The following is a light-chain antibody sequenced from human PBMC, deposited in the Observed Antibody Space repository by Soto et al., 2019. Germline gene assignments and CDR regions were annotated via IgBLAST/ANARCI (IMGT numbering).Light chain of an antibody. J-gene: IGLJ1*01. CDR2: DDN. CDR1: SSNIGGNS. V-gene: IGLV1-51*01. CDR3: GSWDSSLSADV. Sequence: QSVMTQPPSVSAAPGQKVTISCSGSSSNIGGNSVSWYQQLPGTAPKPLIYDDNKRPSGIPDRFSGSTSGTSATLGITGFQTGDEADYYCGSWDSSLSADVFGTGTKVTVL.